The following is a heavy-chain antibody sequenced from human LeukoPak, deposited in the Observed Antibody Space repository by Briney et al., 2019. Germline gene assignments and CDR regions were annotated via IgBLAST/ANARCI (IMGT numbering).Heavy chain of an antibody. CDR2: IYSDGRI. V-gene: IGHV3-53*01. D-gene: IGHD5-18*01. Sequence: GGSLRLSCAASGFTVSSNYTSWVRQAPGKGLEWVSVIYSDGRIHSADSVKDRFTISRDDSKNTLSLQMNSLRAEDTAVYYCARESGYSYGLAGFFDYWGQGTLVTVSS. CDR1: GFTVSSNY. CDR3: ARESGYSYGLAGFFDY. J-gene: IGHJ4*02.